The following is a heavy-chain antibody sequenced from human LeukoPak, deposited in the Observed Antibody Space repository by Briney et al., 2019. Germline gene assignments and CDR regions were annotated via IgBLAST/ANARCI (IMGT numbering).Heavy chain of an antibody. D-gene: IGHD3-10*01. V-gene: IGHV3-30*04. Sequence: PGRSLRLSCSASGFIFSSYAMHWVRQAPGKGVEWVAVISNDGSSKFYADSVKGRFTISRDNSKNTLDLQMNSLRAEDTAVYYCARDRGVYGSGSYSAFDIWGQGTMVTVSS. CDR3: ARDRGVYGSGSYSAFDI. CDR1: GFIFSSYA. CDR2: ISNDGSSK. J-gene: IGHJ3*02.